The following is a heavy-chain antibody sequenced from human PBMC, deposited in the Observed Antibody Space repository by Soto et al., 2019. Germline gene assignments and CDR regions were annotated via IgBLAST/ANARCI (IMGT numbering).Heavy chain of an antibody. CDR1: GYTFTGSY. CDR2: INPNSGGT. CDR3: ARVPRIAARCFDY. J-gene: IGHJ4*02. Sequence: ASVKVSCKASGYTFTGSYMHWVRQAPGQGLEWMGWINPNSGGTNYAQKFQGRVTMTRDTSISTAYMELSRLRSDDTAVYYCARVPRIAARCFDYWGQGTLVTVSS. D-gene: IGHD6-6*01. V-gene: IGHV1-2*02.